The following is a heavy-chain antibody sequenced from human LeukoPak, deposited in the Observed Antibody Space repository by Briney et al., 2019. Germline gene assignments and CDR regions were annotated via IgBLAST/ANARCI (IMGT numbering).Heavy chain of an antibody. CDR3: ARFGDEYSSSSGTY. CDR1: GGSFSGYY. V-gene: IGHV4-34*01. Sequence: SETLSLTCAVYGGSFSGYYWSWIRQPPGKGLEWLGEINHSGSTNYNPSLKSRVTISVDTSKNQFSLKLSSVTAADTAVYYCARFGDEYSSSSGTYWGQGTLVTVSS. D-gene: IGHD6-6*01. J-gene: IGHJ4*02. CDR2: INHSGST.